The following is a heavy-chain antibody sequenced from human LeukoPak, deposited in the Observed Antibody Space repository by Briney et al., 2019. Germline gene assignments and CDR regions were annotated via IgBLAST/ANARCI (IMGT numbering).Heavy chain of an antibody. CDR2: ISSSSSYI. D-gene: IGHD3-22*01. CDR1: GFTFSSHS. V-gene: IGHV3-21*01. CDR3: ARGFSSGYSFDY. Sequence: PGGSLRLSCAASGFTFSSHSMNWVRQAPGKGLEWVSSISSSSSYIHYADSVKGRFTISRDNAKNSLYLQMNSLRAEDTAVYYCARGFSSGYSFDYWGQGTLVTVSS. J-gene: IGHJ4*02.